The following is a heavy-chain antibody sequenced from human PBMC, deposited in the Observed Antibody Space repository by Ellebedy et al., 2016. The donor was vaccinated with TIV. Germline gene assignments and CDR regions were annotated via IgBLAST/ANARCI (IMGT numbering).Heavy chain of an antibody. J-gene: IGHJ6*02. V-gene: IGHV3-30*03. Sequence: GESLKISCAASGFTFSADVMHWVRQAPGKGLEWVAVIAYDGSNKHYADSVKGRFTISRDNSKNTLYLEMNSLRAEDTAVYYCSREGLEAGMDLWGQGTTVIVSS. CDR2: IAYDGSNK. CDR3: SREGLEAGMDL. CDR1: GFTFSADV.